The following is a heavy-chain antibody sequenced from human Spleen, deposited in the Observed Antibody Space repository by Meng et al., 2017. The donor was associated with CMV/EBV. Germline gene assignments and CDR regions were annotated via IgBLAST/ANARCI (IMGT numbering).Heavy chain of an antibody. CDR1: GFSFSNAW. J-gene: IGHJ4*02. CDR3: TTPPRYNFSAPAPVFRDF. V-gene: IGHV3-15*01. Sequence: GESLKISCAASGFSFSNAWMTWVRQAPGKGLEWVGCIKTKADGGTTDYAAPVKGRFTISRDDSKNTLYLQMNSLKTEDTAVYYCTTPPRYNFSAPAPVFRDFWGQGTLVTVSS. D-gene: IGHD1-1*01. CDR2: IKTKADGGTT.